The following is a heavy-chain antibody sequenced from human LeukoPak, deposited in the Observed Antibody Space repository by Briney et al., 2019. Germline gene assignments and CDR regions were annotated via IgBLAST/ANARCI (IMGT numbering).Heavy chain of an antibody. CDR2: IKQDGSEK. D-gene: IGHD3-22*01. J-gene: IGHJ4*02. Sequence: GGSLRLSRAASGFTFSSYWMSWVRQAPGKGLEWVANIKQDGSEKYYVDSVKGRFTISRDNAKNSLYLQMNSLRAEDTAVYYCARAKDLYYYDSSGYLYWGQGTLVTVSS. V-gene: IGHV3-7*01. CDR3: ARAKDLYYYDSSGYLY. CDR1: GFTFSSYW.